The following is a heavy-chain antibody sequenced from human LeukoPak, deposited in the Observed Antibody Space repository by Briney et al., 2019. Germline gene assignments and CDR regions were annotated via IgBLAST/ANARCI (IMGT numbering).Heavy chain of an antibody. D-gene: IGHD6-19*01. CDR2: TYYRSTWYN. J-gene: IGHJ4*02. CDR1: GDSVSSNSVT. V-gene: IGHV6-1*01. Sequence: SQTLSLTCAISGDSVSSNSVTWNWIRQSPSRGLESLGRTYYRSTWYNDYAVSVRGRITVNPDTTKNQFSLHLNSVTPEDTAVYYCARDNHQWLAYYFDYWGQGTLVTVSS. CDR3: ARDNHQWLAYYFDY.